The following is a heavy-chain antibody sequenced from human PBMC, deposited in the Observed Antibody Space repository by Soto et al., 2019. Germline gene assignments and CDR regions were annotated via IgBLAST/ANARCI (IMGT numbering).Heavy chain of an antibody. CDR3: AISPSITAADAQFDY. J-gene: IGHJ4*02. D-gene: IGHD3-10*01. CDR2: ISSSGAGK. Sequence: GGSLRLSCAASGFTFGTYAMSWVRQAPGKGLEWVSAISSSGAGKYYPDSVKGRFTISRDSSKNSLYLQMNSLRGEDTAIYYCAISPSITAADAQFDYWGQGTLVTVSS. V-gene: IGHV3-23*01. CDR1: GFTFGTYA.